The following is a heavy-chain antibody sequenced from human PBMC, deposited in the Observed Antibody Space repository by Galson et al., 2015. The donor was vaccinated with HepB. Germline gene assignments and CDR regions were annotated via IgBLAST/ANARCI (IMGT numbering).Heavy chain of an antibody. V-gene: IGHV1-18*01. CDR2: ISVYNGNT. J-gene: IGHJ3*02. D-gene: IGHD3-9*01. CDR1: GYTFSSYG. Sequence: SVKVSCKASGYTFSSYGINWVRQAPGQGLEWMGWISVYNGNTNYAQKFQGRITMSTDTSTTTAYMELRSLRSDDAAVYYCARGPPWFDRLTGGVPFEIWGQGTMVTVSA. CDR3: ARGPPWFDRLTGGVPFEI.